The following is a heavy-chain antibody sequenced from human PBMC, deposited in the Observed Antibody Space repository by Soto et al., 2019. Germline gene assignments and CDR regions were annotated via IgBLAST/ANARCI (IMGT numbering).Heavy chain of an antibody. V-gene: IGHV3-30*18. CDR3: GKPDRRDSSGYPDY. CDR1: GFTFSDYG. J-gene: IGHJ4*02. Sequence: PGCSLILSCAASGFTFSDYGMHWVRQAPGKGLEWVAVISYDGSNKYYADSVKGRFTISRDNSKNTLYLQMNSLRAEDTAVYYCGKPDRRDSSGYPDYWGQGNLVTV. D-gene: IGHD3-22*01. CDR2: ISYDGSNK.